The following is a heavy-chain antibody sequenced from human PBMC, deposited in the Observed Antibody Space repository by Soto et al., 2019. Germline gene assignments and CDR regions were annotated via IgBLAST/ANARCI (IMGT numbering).Heavy chain of an antibody. D-gene: IGHD6-13*01. Sequence: PSETLSLTCAVSGYSISSGYYWGWIRQPPGKGLEWIGSIYHSGSTYYNPSLKSRVTISVDTSKNQFSLKLSSVTAADTAVYYCARVEQQLVDWFDPWGQGTLVTVS. J-gene: IGHJ5*02. V-gene: IGHV4-38-2*01. CDR1: GYSISSGYY. CDR3: ARVEQQLVDWFDP. CDR2: IYHSGST.